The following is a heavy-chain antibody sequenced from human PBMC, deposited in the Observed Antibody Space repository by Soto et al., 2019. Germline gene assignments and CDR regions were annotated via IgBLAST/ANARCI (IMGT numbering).Heavy chain of an antibody. CDR2: IVVGSGNT. V-gene: IGHV1-58*02. CDR3: AATPDYGDSLAFDY. Sequence: GASVKVSCKASGYTFTGYYMQWVRQARGQRLEWIGWIVVGSGNTNYAQKFQERVTITRDMSTSTAYMELSSLRSEDTAVYYCAATPDYGDSLAFDYWGQGTLVTVSS. CDR1: GYTFTGYY. J-gene: IGHJ4*02. D-gene: IGHD4-17*01.